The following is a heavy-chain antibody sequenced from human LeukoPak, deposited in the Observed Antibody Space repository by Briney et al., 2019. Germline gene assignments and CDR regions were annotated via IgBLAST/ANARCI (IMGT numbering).Heavy chain of an antibody. CDR1: GFTFSNYW. V-gene: IGHV3-7*04. D-gene: IGHD3-16*01. CDR2: IKNDGGEI. J-gene: IGHJ4*02. Sequence: GGSLRLSCAASGFTFSNYWMNWVRQAPGKGLEWVANIKNDGGEIFYVDSLKGRFTISRDNAENSLYLQMNSLRVDDTAVYYCVRASHNAYHPDWGQGTLVTVSS. CDR3: VRASHNAYHPD.